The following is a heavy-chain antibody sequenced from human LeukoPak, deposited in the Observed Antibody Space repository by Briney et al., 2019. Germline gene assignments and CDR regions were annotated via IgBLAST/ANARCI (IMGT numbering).Heavy chain of an antibody. V-gene: IGHV4-4*02. CDR3: SRESGPFCPFGY. Sequence: SGTLSLTCGVSGGSISGTNWWSRVRQPPGQGLEWIEEISLAGQTNYNPSLNGRVTMSLDKSSNQLSLHLTSVTAADTATYFCSRESGPFCPFGYWGQGTLVIVSS. D-gene: IGHD1-26*01. J-gene: IGHJ4*02. CDR2: ISLAGQT. CDR1: GGSISGTNW.